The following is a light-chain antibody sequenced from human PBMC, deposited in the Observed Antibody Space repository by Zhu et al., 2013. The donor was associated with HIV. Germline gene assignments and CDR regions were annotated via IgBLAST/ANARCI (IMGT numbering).Light chain of an antibody. J-gene: IGKJ4*01. Sequence: EIVLTQSPGTLSLSPGERATLSCRASQSVSSSYLAWYQQKPGQAPRLLIYDASNRATGIPARFSGSGSGTEFTLTISSLQPEDSATYYCLQHNSYPITFGGGTKVEI. V-gene: IGKV3-20*01. CDR2: DAS. CDR3: LQHNSYPIT. CDR1: QSVSSSY.